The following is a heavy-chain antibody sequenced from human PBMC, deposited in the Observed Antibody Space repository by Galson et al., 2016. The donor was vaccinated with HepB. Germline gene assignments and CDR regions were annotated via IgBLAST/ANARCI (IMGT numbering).Heavy chain of an antibody. J-gene: IGHJ4*02. V-gene: IGHV4-4*07. CDR2: IYTSGST. Sequence: SETLSLTCTVSGGSISNYYWSWVRQPAGKGLEWIGRIYTSGSTNYNPSLKSRVSMSVDMSKNQSSLKLSSVTAADTAVYYCTRTGILTGYYDSRRVNYFDYWGQGTLVTVSS. CDR1: GGSISNYY. D-gene: IGHD3-9*01. CDR3: TRTGILTGYYDSRRVNYFDY.